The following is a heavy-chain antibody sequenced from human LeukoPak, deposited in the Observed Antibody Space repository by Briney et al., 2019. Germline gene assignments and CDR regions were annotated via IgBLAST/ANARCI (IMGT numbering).Heavy chain of an antibody. CDR2: ISADNGNT. CDR1: GYTFTGYY. CDR3: ARAGYSNYVDY. Sequence: GASVKVSCKASGYTFTGYYMHWVRQAPGQGLEWMGWISADNGNTNYAQKLQGRVTMTTDTSTSTAYMELRSLRSDDTAVYYCARAGYSNYVDYWGQGTLVTVSS. V-gene: IGHV1-18*04. D-gene: IGHD5-18*01. J-gene: IGHJ4*02.